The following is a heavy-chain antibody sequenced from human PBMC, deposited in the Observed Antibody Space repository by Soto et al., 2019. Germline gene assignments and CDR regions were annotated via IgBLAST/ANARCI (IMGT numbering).Heavy chain of an antibody. CDR1: AYSPRPYG. D-gene: IGHD6-13*01. CDR2: IYPGDSDT. CDR3: ARGIAAPGMYV. V-gene: IGHV5-51*01. J-gene: IGHJ6*02. Sequence: GDSLKISWNGSAYSPRPYGIVLVRLLLGKGMEWMGIIYPGDSDTRYSPSFEGQITISADKSISTAYLQWSSLKASDTAMYYCARGIAAPGMYVWGQGTTVPVS.